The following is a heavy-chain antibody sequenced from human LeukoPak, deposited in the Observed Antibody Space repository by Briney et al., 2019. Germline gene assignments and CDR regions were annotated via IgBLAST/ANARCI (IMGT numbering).Heavy chain of an antibody. CDR3: ARRTGVTGSYDPQNWFDP. D-gene: IGHD2-21*02. V-gene: IGHV4-59*01. CDR2: IYNSEST. CDR1: GASISNYY. J-gene: IGHJ5*02. Sequence: PSETLSLTCTVSGASISNYYWNWIRQPPGKGLEWIGHIYNSESTKYNPSLQSRVTMSVDTSKNQFSLNMSSVTAADTAVYYCARRTGVTGSYDPQNWFDPWGQGSLVNVSS.